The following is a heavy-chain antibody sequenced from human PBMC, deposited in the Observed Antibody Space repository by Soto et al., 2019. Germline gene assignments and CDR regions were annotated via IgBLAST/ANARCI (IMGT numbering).Heavy chain of an antibody. CDR3: ARGGIAVAGTPLYYFDY. Sequence: GASVKVSCKASGYTFTGYYMHWVRQAPGQGLEWMGWINPNSGGTNYAQKFQGWVTMTRDTSISTAYMELSRLKSDDTAVYYCARGGIAVAGTPLYYFDYWGQGTLVTVSS. CDR2: INPNSGGT. CDR1: GYTFTGYY. V-gene: IGHV1-2*04. D-gene: IGHD6-19*01. J-gene: IGHJ4*02.